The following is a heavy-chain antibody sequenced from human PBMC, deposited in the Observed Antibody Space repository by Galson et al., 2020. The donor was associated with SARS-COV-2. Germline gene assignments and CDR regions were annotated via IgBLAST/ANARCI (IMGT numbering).Heavy chain of an antibody. CDR3: ASHRGYDYGDYVIPPPPFDY. CDR2: ISSSSSYT. J-gene: IGHJ4*02. D-gene: IGHD4-17*01. V-gene: IGHV3-11*06. CDR1: GFTFSDYY. Sequence: GGSLRLSCAASGFTFSDYYMSWIRQAPGKGLEWVSYISSSSSYTNYADSVKGRFTISRDNAKNSLYLQMNSLRAEDTAVYYCASHRGYDYGDYVIPPPPFDYWGQGTLVTVSS.